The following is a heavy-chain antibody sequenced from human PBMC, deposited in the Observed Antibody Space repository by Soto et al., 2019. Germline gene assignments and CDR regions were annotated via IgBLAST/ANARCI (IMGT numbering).Heavy chain of an antibody. V-gene: IGHV1-69*12. CDR2: IIPVFGTA. J-gene: IGHJ6*02. CDR1: GGSLSNYG. CDR3: ARGDATKIVVTTYYGMHL. D-gene: IGHD4-17*01. Sequence: QVQLVQSGAEVKKPGSSVKVSCKASGGSLSNYGISWVRQAPGQGLEWMGGIIPVFGTANYAQKFQGRVTITADESTGIMYRDVTSLRSEDTAVYYCARGDATKIVVTTYYGMHLWGQVTTVTVSS.